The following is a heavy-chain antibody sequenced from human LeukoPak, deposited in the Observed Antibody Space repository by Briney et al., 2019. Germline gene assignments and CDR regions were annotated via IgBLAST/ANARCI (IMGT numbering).Heavy chain of an antibody. Sequence: PLQTLSLTCTVSGGSISSGSYYWSWIRQPAGKGLEWIGRSYTGGSTNYNPSLKIRVTISEDTTKNQFALKMSSVTAADTAVYYCAREVYDYVWGCYFDYFDYWGQGTPVTVSS. CDR1: GGSISSGSYY. V-gene: IGHV4-61*02. CDR2: SYTGGST. J-gene: IGHJ4*02. D-gene: IGHD3-16*01. CDR3: AREVYDYVWGCYFDYFDY.